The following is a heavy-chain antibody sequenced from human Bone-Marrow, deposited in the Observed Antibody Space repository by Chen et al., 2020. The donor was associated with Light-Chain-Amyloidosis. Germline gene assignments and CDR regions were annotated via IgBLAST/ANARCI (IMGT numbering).Heavy chain of an antibody. D-gene: IGHD3-10*01. J-gene: IGHJ6*02. CDR1: GGSFSGYY. Sequence: QVQLQQWGAGLLKPSETLSLTCAVYGGSFSGYYWSWIRQPPGKGLEWIGEINHSGSTNYNPSLKSRVTISVDTSKNQFSLKLSSVTAADTAVYYCARVPVYGSGSYYNYYYYYYGMDVWGQGTTVTVSS. V-gene: IGHV4-34*01. CDR2: INHSGST. CDR3: ARVPVYGSGSYYNYYYYYYGMDV.